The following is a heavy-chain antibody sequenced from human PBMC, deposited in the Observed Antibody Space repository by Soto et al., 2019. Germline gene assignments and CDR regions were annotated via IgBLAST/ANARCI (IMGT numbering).Heavy chain of an antibody. D-gene: IGHD3-16*01. Sequence: GGSLRLSCVGSGFTFSSYAIHWVRQAPGKGLEWVAVISYDGRNKYYVDSVKGRFSISRDNSKNTLFLQMNSLRVEDTAVYYCARDPRAGGDYYYGMDVWGPGTEVTVYS. CDR3: ARDPRAGGDYYYGMDV. V-gene: IGHV3-30*04. CDR2: ISYDGRNK. CDR1: GFTFSSYA. J-gene: IGHJ6*02.